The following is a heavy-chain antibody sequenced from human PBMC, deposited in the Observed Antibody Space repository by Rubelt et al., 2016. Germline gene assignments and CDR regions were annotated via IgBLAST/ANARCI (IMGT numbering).Heavy chain of an antibody. Sequence: QVQLQQRGAGLLKPSETLSLTCAVYGGSLSGYYWGWIRQPPGKGLEWIGSISYSGSTYYNPSLKSRVTLFVDTSKNQFSLRLNSMTAADTAVYYCARLGKWSAGGVDYWGQGTLVTVSS. CDR1: GGSLSGYY. CDR2: ISYSGST. V-gene: IGHV4-34*01. J-gene: IGHJ4*02. D-gene: IGHD3-16*01. CDR3: ARLGKWSAGGVDY.